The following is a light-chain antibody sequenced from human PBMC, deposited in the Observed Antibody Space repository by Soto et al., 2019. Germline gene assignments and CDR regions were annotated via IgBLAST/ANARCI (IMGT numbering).Light chain of an antibody. CDR2: DVS. Sequence: QSVLTQPASVSGSPGQSITISCTGTSSDVGGYNYVSWYQQHPGKAPKLMIYDVSNRPSGVSNRFSGSKSGNTAPLTISGLQAGDEADYYCSSYTSSSTLVFGGGTKVTVL. V-gene: IGLV2-14*03. CDR3: SSYTSSSTLV. CDR1: SSDVGGYNY. J-gene: IGLJ2*01.